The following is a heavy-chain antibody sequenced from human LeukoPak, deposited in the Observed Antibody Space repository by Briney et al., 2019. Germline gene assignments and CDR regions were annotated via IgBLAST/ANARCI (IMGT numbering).Heavy chain of an antibody. CDR1: GGSISSSSYY. D-gene: IGHD6-19*01. V-gene: IGHV4-39*07. CDR3: ARETDSTRAVGGTRDY. J-gene: IGHJ4*02. CDR2: IYYSGST. Sequence: SETLSLTCTVSGGSISSSSYYWGWIRQPPGKGLEWIGSIYYSGSTYYNPSLKSRVTVSVDTSKNQFSLKLSSVTAADTAVYYCARETDSTRAVGGTRDYWGQGTLVTVSS.